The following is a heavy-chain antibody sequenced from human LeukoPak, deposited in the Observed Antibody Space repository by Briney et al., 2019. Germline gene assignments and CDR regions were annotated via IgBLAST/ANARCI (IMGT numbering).Heavy chain of an antibody. V-gene: IGHV1-2*02. CDR3: ARAYVPFMTTVTRVRGVFDY. CDR1: GYTFTGYY. J-gene: IGHJ4*02. D-gene: IGHD4-11*01. Sequence: ASVKVSCKVSGYTFTGYYMHWVRQAPGQGLEWMGWINPNSGGTNYAQKFQGRVTMTRDTSISTAYMELSRLRSDDTAVYYCARAYVPFMTTVTRVRGVFDYWGQGTLVTVSS. CDR2: INPNSGGT.